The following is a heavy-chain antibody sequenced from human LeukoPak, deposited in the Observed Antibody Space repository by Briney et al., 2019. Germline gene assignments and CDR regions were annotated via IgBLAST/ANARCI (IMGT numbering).Heavy chain of an antibody. D-gene: IGHD6-13*01. CDR1: GFTFSTFA. V-gene: IGHV3-23*01. J-gene: IGHJ4*02. CDR2: IFPSGGEI. Sequence: GGSLRLSCAASGFTFSTFAMIWVRQPPGKGLEWVSSIFPSGGEIRYADSVRGRFTISRDNSKSTLSLQMNSLRAEDTAIYYCAKTSGRAAAGPRRDYWGQGTLVTVSS. CDR3: AKTSGRAAAGPRRDY.